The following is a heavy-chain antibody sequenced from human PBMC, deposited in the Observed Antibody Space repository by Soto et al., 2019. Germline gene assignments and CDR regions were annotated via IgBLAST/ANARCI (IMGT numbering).Heavy chain of an antibody. CDR1: GFTFSSYS. V-gene: IGHV3-48*02. CDR2: ISSSSSTI. J-gene: IGHJ5*02. Sequence: EVQLVESGGGLVQPGGSLRLSCAASGFTFSSYSMNWVRQAPGKGLEWVSYISSSSSTIYYADSVKGRFTISRDNAKNSLYLQMNSLRDEDTAVYYCASDRGLELSSAWFDPWGQGTLVTVSS. D-gene: IGHD1-7*01. CDR3: ASDRGLELSSAWFDP.